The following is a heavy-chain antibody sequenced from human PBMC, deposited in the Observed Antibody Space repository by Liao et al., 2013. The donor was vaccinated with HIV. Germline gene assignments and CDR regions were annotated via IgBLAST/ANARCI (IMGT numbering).Heavy chain of an antibody. CDR3: ARVAIFGVVIYYFDH. CDR2: IYDSGNT. CDR1: GGSISSGGYS. D-gene: IGHD3-3*01. J-gene: IGHJ4*02. Sequence: QLQLQESGPGLVKPSETLSLTCAVSGGSISSGGYSWSWIRQPPGKGLEWIGNIYDSGNTYYNPSLKSRVTMSLDRSKNQFSLKLSSVSAADTAVYYCARVAIFGVVIYYFDHWGQGTLVTVSS. V-gene: IGHV4-30-2*01.